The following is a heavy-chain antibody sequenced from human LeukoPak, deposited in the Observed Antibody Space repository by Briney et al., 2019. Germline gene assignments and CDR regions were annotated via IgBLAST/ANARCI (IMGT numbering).Heavy chain of an antibody. J-gene: IGHJ4*02. CDR1: GFTFSSYS. V-gene: IGHV3-49*04. CDR3: TRALHYDFWSGSNDY. Sequence: GGSLRLSCVASGFTFSSYSMNWVRQAPGKGLEWVGFIRSKAYGGTTEYAASVKGRFTISRDDSKSIAYLQMNSLKTEDTAVYYCTRALHYDFWSGSNDYWGQGTLVTVSS. CDR2: IRSKAYGGTT. D-gene: IGHD3-3*01.